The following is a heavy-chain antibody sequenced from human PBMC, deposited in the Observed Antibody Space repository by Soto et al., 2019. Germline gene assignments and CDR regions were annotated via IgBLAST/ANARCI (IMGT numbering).Heavy chain of an antibody. CDR1: GLGFSGYS. CDR2: IKHDGSEI. CDR3: VRVGWGYSYGNGMDG. J-gene: IGHJ6*02. Sequence: GGSLRLSCLASGLGFSGYSMHWVRQAPGKGLDWVAVIKHDGSEIYYADSVKGRFTISKDDSKNTLHLQMNALRVDDTALYYCVRVGWGYSYGNGMDGWGQGTTVTVSS. D-gene: IGHD5-18*01. V-gene: IGHV3-30-3*01.